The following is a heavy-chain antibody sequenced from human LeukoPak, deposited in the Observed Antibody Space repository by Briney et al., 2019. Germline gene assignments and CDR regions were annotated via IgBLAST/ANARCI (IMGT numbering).Heavy chain of an antibody. J-gene: IGHJ4*02. V-gene: IGHV3-48*03. CDR3: ATQHYTNGWYYFDY. Sequence: GGSLRLSCAASGFTFSSYEMNWVRQAPGKGLEWVSYISSSGSTIYYADSVKGRFTISRDNAKNLLYLQMNSLRAEDTAVYYCATQHYTNGWYYFDYWGQGTLVTDSS. CDR2: ISSSGSTI. D-gene: IGHD6-19*01. CDR1: GFTFSSYE.